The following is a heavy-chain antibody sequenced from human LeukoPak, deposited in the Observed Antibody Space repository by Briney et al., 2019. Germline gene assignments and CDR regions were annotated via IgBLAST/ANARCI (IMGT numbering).Heavy chain of an antibody. D-gene: IGHD2-15*01. J-gene: IGHJ4*02. V-gene: IGHV3-23*01. CDR2: ITRSGGTT. CDR3: AKSVVAGVYGSFDY. Sequence: PGGSLTLSCAASRFTLSNYAMSWVRQAPGKGLEWVSAITRSGGTTYYADPVKGRFTNSRDNSKNTLYLQMNSLRAEDTAVYYCAKSVVAGVYGSFDYWGQGTLVTVSS. CDR1: RFTLSNYA.